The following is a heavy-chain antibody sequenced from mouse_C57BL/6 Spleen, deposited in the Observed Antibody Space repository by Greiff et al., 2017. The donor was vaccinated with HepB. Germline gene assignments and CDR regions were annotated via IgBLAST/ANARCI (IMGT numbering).Heavy chain of an antibody. CDR3: ARHYYGRNYFDY. V-gene: IGHV1-69*01. CDR1: GYTFTSYW. J-gene: IGHJ2*01. D-gene: IGHD1-1*01. Sequence: VQLQQPGAELVMPGASVKLSCKASGYTFTSYWMHWVKQRPGQGLEWIGEINPSDSYTNYNQKFKGKSTLTVDKSSSTAYMQLSSLTSEDSAVYYCARHYYGRNYFDYWGQGTTLTVSS. CDR2: INPSDSYT.